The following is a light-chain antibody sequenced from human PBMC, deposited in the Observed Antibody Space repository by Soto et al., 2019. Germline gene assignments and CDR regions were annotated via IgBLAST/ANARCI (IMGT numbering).Light chain of an antibody. CDR2: WAS. CDR3: QQYYGCPWT. CDR1: QSVLYSSNNKNY. J-gene: IGKJ1*01. Sequence: DIVMTQSPDSLAVSLGERATINCKSSQSVLYSSNNKNYLAWYQQKPGQPPKLLIYWASTRESGFPDRFSGSGSGTDFSLTISTLQSEDVAAYYCQQYYGCPWTFGQGTKVEIK. V-gene: IGKV4-1*01.